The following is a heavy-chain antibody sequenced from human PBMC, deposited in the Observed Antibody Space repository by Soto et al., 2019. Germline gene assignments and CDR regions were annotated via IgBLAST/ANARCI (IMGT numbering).Heavy chain of an antibody. CDR1: GGTFNTYT. D-gene: IGHD1-20*01. Sequence: QVQLVQSGAEVNKPGSSVKVSCKASGGTFNTYTISWVRQVPGQGLEWMGGIMPLYAKPTYAQTFQGRLMIAADEHTNTVYMELSSLRSEDTALYYCASLNNWRSGDGRIDVWGRGTAVSVSS. CDR3: ASLNNWRSGDGRIDV. J-gene: IGHJ6*02. V-gene: IGHV1-69*01. CDR2: IMPLYAKP.